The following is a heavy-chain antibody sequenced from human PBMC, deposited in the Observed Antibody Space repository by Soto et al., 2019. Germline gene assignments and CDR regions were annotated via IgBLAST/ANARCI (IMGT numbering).Heavy chain of an antibody. D-gene: IGHD6-25*01. CDR2: LSYAGDT. J-gene: IGHJ6*03. Sequence: EVQLVESGGGLVQPGGSLRLSCAASGFTLSTYDMHWVRQATGKGLEWVAALSYAGDTYYPGSVKGRFTVSRESAKNSLYHQMNRLTAGDTAVYYCAKGPHSASWYYYMDVWGKGTTVTVSS. V-gene: IGHV3-13*01. CDR3: AKGPHSASWYYYMDV. CDR1: GFTLSTYD.